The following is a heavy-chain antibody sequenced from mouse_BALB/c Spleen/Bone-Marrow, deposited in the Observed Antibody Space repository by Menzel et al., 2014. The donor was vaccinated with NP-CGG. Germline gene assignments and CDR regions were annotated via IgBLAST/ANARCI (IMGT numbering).Heavy chain of an antibody. D-gene: IGHD2-2*01. CDR2: IYPGDGDT. J-gene: IGHJ4*01. Sequence: VQLQQSGAELARPGASVKLSCKASGYTFTSYWMHWVKQRPGQGLEWIGAIYPGDGDTRYTQKFKGKATLTADKSSSTAYMQLSSLASEDSAVYYCARFYGYDGMDYWGQGTSVTVSS. V-gene: IGHV1-87*01. CDR3: ARFYGYDGMDY. CDR1: GYTFTSYW.